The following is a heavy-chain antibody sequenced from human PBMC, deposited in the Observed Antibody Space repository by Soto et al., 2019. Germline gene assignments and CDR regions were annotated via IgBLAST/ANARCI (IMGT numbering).Heavy chain of an antibody. CDR3: ARGDKLGIDX. CDR1: GFTFSSYG. Sequence: SGGALRLSSAASGFTFSSYGMHWVRQAPGKGLGWVSVIWYDGSNKYYAYSVKVRFTISIENSNNTLYLKMNRLRAEETAVYYCARGDKLGIDXWGYGTLVTVSX. J-gene: IGHJ5*01. D-gene: IGHD7-27*01. CDR2: IWYDGSNK. V-gene: IGHV3-33*01.